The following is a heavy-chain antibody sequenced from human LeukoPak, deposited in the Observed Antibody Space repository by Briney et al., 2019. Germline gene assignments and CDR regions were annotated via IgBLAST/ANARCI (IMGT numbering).Heavy chain of an antibody. Sequence: SGTLSLTCTVSGGPIRSNYWSWIRHTGGKGLEWIGRIYVTDLINYNPSLKSRVTISVDMSKNQLSLNLTSVTAADTAIYYCARGFGSGTSPFDNWGRGTLVTVSS. CDR2: IYVTDLI. V-gene: IGHV4-4*07. CDR3: ARGFGSGTSPFDN. J-gene: IGHJ4*02. D-gene: IGHD3-10*01. CDR1: GGPIRSNY.